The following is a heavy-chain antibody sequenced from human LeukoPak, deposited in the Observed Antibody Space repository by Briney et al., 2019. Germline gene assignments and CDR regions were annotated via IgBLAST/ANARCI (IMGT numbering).Heavy chain of an antibody. CDR3: AKDPLSWNYLGFDY. D-gene: IGHD1-7*01. CDR2: ISGSGGST. V-gene: IGHV3-23*01. Sequence: GGSLRLSCAASGFTFSSFGMNWVRQAPGKGLEWVSAISGSGGSTYYADSVKGRFTISRDNSKNTLYLQMNSLRAEDTAVYYCAKDPLSWNYLGFDYWGQGTLVTVSS. CDR1: GFTFSSFG. J-gene: IGHJ4*02.